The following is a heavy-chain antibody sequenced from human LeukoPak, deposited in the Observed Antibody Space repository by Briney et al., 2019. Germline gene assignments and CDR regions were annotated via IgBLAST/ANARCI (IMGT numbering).Heavy chain of an antibody. CDR1: GGSFSGYY. D-gene: IGHD5-18*01. V-gene: IGHV4-34*01. J-gene: IGHJ4*02. CDR2: INHSGST. CDR3: ARGVTGDTATPFDY. Sequence: PSETLSLTCAVYGGSFSGYYWSWIRQPPGKGLEWIGEINHSGSTNYNPSLKSRVTISVDTSKNQFSLKLSSVTAADTAAYYCARGVTGDTATPFDYWGQGTLVTVSS.